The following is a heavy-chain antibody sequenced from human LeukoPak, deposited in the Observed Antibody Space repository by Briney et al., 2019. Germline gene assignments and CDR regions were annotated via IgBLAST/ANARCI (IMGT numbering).Heavy chain of an antibody. V-gene: IGHV4-34*01. D-gene: IGHD6-13*01. CDR2: INHSGST. CDR3: AREDSSSWYWFGRWFDP. Sequence: SETLSLTCAVYGGSFSGYYWSWIRQPPGKGLEWIGEINHSGSTNYNPSLKSRVTISVDTSKNQFSLKLSPVTAADTAVYYCAREDSSSWYWFGRWFDPWGQGTLVTVSS. J-gene: IGHJ5*02. CDR1: GGSFSGYY.